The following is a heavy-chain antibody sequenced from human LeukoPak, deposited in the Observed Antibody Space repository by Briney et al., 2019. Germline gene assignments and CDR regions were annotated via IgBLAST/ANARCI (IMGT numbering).Heavy chain of an antibody. J-gene: IGHJ4*02. D-gene: IGHD3-10*01. CDR2: ISDDGSTE. CDR3: ARDKKSGESSEIDY. CDR1: GFTFRRHA. Sequence: GGSLRLSCAASGFTFRRHAMHWVRQAPGKGLEWVAGISDDGSTEFYLDSVRGRFSISRDTSKNTLLLKMNSLRVEDMAVYYCARDKKSGESSEIDYWGQGTLVTVSS. V-gene: IGHV3-30*01.